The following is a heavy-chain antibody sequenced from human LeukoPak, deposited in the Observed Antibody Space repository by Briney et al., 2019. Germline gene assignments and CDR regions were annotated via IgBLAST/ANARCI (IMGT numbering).Heavy chain of an antibody. Sequence: GGSLRLSCAASGFTVSSNYMSWVRQAPGKGLEWVSVIYSGGSTYYADSVKGRFTISRDNSKNTLYLQMNSLRAEDTAVYYCAKDLYYDSSGYQGFPFDWGQGTLVTVSS. J-gene: IGHJ4*02. CDR3: AKDLYYDSSGYQGFPFD. CDR2: IYSGGST. V-gene: IGHV3-53*01. CDR1: GFTVSSNY. D-gene: IGHD3-22*01.